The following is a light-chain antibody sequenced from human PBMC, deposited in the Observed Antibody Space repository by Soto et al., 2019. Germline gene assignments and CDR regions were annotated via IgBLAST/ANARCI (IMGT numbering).Light chain of an antibody. Sequence: ELVLTQSPGTLSLSPEERDTLSGRASQSVSNNYLAWYQQKPVQAPRLLIYGASNRATGIPDRFSGSGSGTDFTLTISRLEPEDFAVYYCQQYGSSGTFGQGTKVDIK. CDR2: GAS. CDR1: QSVSNNY. V-gene: IGKV3-20*01. J-gene: IGKJ1*01. CDR3: QQYGSSGT.